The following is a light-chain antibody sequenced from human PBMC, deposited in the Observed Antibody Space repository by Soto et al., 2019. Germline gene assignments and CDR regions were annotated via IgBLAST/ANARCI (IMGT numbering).Light chain of an antibody. V-gene: IGLV2-23*02. Sequence: QSALTQPASVSGSPGQSITISCTGTSSDIGSYNYVAWYQQFPGKTPKLIIYEVRNRPSGVSNRFSGSKVGNSASLTVSGLQTEDEGDYYCCSFAPNNTFVFGGGTKLTVL. J-gene: IGLJ2*01. CDR1: SSDIGSYNY. CDR2: EVR. CDR3: CSFAPNNTFV.